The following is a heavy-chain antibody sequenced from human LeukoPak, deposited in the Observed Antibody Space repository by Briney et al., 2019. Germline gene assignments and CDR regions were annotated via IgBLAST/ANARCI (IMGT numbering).Heavy chain of an antibody. CDR1: GDSIRSRSFY. Sequence: PSETLSLTCTVSGDSIRSRSFYWGWIRQPPGKGLEWIGTISFNESTYYNPSLKSRVSISGDTSKNQFSLRLTSVTAADTAMYYCARHVESLGAGFPFDCWGQGTLVTVSS. CDR3: ARHVESLGAGFPFDC. J-gene: IGHJ4*02. D-gene: IGHD3-16*01. CDR2: ISFNEST. V-gene: IGHV4-39*01.